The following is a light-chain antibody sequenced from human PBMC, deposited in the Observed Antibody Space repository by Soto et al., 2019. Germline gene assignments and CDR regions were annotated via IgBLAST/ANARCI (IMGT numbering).Light chain of an antibody. CDR2: EVN. V-gene: IGLV2-8*01. CDR3: SSYAGSNNLI. J-gene: IGLJ2*01. Sequence: QSVLTQPPPASGSPVQSVTISCTGTSSDLGDYDYVSWYQQHPGKAPKLMIYEVNKRPSGVPDRFSGSKSGNTASLTVTGLQAEDEADYYCSSYAGSNNLIFGGGTKVTVL. CDR1: SSDLGDYDY.